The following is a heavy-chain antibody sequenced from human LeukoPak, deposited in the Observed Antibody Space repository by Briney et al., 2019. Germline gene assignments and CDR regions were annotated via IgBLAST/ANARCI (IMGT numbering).Heavy chain of an antibody. CDR3: AKDIGSSGGSCYDY. D-gene: IGHD2-15*01. CDR1: GFTFDDYA. V-gene: IGHV3-9*01. Sequence: SGRSLRLSCAASGFTFDDYAMHWVRQAPGKGLEWVSGISWNSGSIGYADSVKGRFTISRDNAKNSLYLQMNSLRAEDTALYYCAKDIGSSGGSCYDYWGQGTLVTVSS. J-gene: IGHJ4*02. CDR2: ISWNSGSI.